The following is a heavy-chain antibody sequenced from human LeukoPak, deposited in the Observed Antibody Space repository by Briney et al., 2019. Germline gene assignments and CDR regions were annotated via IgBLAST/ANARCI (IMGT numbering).Heavy chain of an antibody. J-gene: IGHJ4*02. CDR2: ISASGSYI. Sequence: GGSLRLSCAASGFTFDTYRMNWVRQAPGKGLEWVSSISASGSYIYYADSLKGRFTISRDNTKNSLFLQMNSLRAEDTAVYYCARDSPGTTASDYWGQGTLVTVSA. CDR3: ARDSPGTTASDY. D-gene: IGHD1-1*01. V-gene: IGHV3-21*01. CDR1: GFTFDTYR.